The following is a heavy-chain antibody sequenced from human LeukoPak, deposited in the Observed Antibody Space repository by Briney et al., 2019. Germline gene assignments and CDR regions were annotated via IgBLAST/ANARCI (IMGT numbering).Heavy chain of an antibody. V-gene: IGHV4-38-2*02. D-gene: IGHD3-10*01. CDR3: ARGAYYGSGAGWFDP. J-gene: IGHJ5*02. CDR1: GYSISSGYY. CDR2: IYHSGST. Sequence: SETLSLTCTVSGYSISSGYYWAWIRQPPGKGLEWIGSIYHSGSTYYDPSLRSRFTISVDTSKNQFSLKLSSVTAADTAVYYCARGAYYGSGAGWFDPWGQGTLVTVSS.